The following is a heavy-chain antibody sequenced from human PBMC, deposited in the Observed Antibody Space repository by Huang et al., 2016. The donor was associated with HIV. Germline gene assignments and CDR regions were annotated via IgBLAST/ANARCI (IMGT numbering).Heavy chain of an antibody. Sequence: EVLLVQSGAELKEPGGSLKISCKASGYGFRSYWIGWVRQKPGKGLVWIGIIYPRDSETKYIPSLAGQVTIPAAKSTRTAYLQWESLKAPDTAIYFWARQVDGFRSHFDFWGQGTLVSVSS. J-gene: IGHJ4*02. D-gene: IGHD5-18*01. V-gene: IGHV5-51*01. CDR2: IYPRDSET. CDR1: GYGFRSYW. CDR3: ARQVDGFRSHFDF.